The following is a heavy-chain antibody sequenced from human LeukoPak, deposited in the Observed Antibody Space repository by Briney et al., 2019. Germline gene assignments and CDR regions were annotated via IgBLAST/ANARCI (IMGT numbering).Heavy chain of an antibody. V-gene: IGHV4-39*01. D-gene: IGHD6-6*01. CDR3: ARSIATYGPTQNWFGP. J-gene: IGHJ5*02. CDR2: ICYSGST. Sequence: SLTLSLTCTVYSVSITSSLSYWGWLRQPPGKRLEWMGGICYSGSTYYSPSLKTRFTISVATSKNQFSKKLSSVTSADTALYYWARSIATYGPTQNWFGPWGQGTLVTVSS. CDR1: SVSITSSLSY.